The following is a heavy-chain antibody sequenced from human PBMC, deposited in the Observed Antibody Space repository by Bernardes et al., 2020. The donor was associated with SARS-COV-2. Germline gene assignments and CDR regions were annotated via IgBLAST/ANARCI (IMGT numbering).Heavy chain of an antibody. CDR3: ATAPAAIIGAGWFDP. J-gene: IGHJ5*02. CDR2: FDPEDGET. D-gene: IGHD2-2*01. Sequence: SLKVSCKVSGYTLTELSMHWVRQAPGKGLEWMGGFDPEDGETIYAQKFQGRVTMTEDTSTDTAYMELSSLRSEDTAVYYCATAPAAIIGAGWFDPWGQGTLVTVSS. CDR1: GYTLTELS. V-gene: IGHV1-24*01.